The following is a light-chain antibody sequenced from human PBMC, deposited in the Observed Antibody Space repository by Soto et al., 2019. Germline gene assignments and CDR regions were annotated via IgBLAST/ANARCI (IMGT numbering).Light chain of an antibody. V-gene: IGKV3-20*01. CDR2: AAS. CDR3: QQYLTSPKT. J-gene: IGKJ1*01. Sequence: DIVLTKYPGTLSLSPGERANLSCRASQSVSSSNLAWYQQKPAQAPRLLIYAASRRAPGIPERFSGSGSGTDFTPTISRLEPEDFAVYYCQQYLTSPKTFGQVTNVDIK. CDR1: QSVSSSN.